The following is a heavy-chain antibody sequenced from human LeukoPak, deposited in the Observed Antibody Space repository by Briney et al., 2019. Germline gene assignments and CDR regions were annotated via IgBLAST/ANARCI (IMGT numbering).Heavy chain of an antibody. CDR1: GGTFSSYA. V-gene: IGHV1-69*01. D-gene: IGHD5-24*01. CDR3: ARESRDGYNSGLPADY. J-gene: IGHJ4*02. CDR2: IIPIFGTA. Sequence: ASVKVSCKASGGTFSSYAISWVRQAPGQGLEWTGGIIPIFGTANYAQKFQGRVTITADESTSTAYMELSSLRSEDTAVYYCARESRDGYNSGLPADYWGQGTLVTVSS.